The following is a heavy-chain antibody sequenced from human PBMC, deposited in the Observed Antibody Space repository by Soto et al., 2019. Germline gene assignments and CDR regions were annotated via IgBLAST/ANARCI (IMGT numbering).Heavy chain of an antibody. Sequence: QVQLVQSGAEVKKPGSSVKVSCKASGGTFRSYLFSWVRQAPGQGLEWMGGIIPLFGTANYAQKFQDRVTITEDESKSTAYMELSSLRSDDTAVYYCARAHYRGGSGNFWVNWVDPWGQGTLVTVSS. CDR3: ARAHYRGGSGNFWVNWVDP. V-gene: IGHV1-69*01. J-gene: IGHJ5*02. CDR2: IIPLFGTA. D-gene: IGHD3-10*01. CDR1: GGTFRSYL.